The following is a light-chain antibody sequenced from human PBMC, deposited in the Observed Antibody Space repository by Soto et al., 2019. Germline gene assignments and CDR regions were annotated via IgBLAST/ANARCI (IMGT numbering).Light chain of an antibody. CDR1: QSISSW. J-gene: IGKJ1*01. V-gene: IGKV1-5*03. CDR3: QQYNSYWT. CDR2: KAS. Sequence: DIQMTHSPSTLPASVGDRVTITCRSSQSISSWLAWYQQKPGKAPKLLIYKASSLESGVPSRFSGSGSGTEFTLTISSLQPDDFATYYCQQYNSYWTLGQGTKVDIK.